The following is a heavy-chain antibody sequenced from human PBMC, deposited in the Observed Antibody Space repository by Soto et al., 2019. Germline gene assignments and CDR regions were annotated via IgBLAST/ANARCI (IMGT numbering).Heavy chain of an antibody. CDR3: ARDGYCVSSSCSFLPDV. CDR2: IYYSGST. D-gene: IGHD2-2*03. J-gene: IGHJ6*02. V-gene: IGHV4-39*02. Sequence: PSETLSLTCTVSGGSISSSSYYWGWIRQPPGKGLEWIGSIYYSGSTYYNPSLKSRVTISVDTSKNQFSLKLSSVTAADMAVYYCARDGYCVSSSCSFLPDVWGQGTTVTVSS. CDR1: GGSISSSSYY.